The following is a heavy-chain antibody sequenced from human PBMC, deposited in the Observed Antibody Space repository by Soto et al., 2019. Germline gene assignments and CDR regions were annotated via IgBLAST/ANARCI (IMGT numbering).Heavy chain of an antibody. Sequence: SETLSLTCTVSGGSISSGDYYWSWIRQPPGKGLEWIGYIYYSGSTYYNPSLKSRVTISVDRSKNQFSLKLSSVTAAYTAVYYCARENNVLPGGYFDYWGQGTLVTVSS. CDR1: GGSISSGDYY. CDR3: ARENNVLPGGYFDY. V-gene: IGHV4-30-4*01. J-gene: IGHJ4*02. D-gene: IGHD3-10*01. CDR2: IYYSGST.